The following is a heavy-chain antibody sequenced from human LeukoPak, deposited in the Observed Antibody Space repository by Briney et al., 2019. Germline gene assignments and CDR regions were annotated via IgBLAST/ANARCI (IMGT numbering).Heavy chain of an antibody. D-gene: IGHD6-19*01. J-gene: IGHJ4*02. CDR3: AKEEDSSGWRTFDY. CDR2: ISYDGSNK. CDR1: GFTFSSYA. Sequence: GGSLRLSCAASGFTFSSYAMSWVRQAPGKGLEWVAVISYDGSNKYYADSVKGRFTISRDNSKNTLYLQMNSLRAEDTAVYYCAKEEDSSGWRTFDYWGQGTLVTVSS. V-gene: IGHV3-30*18.